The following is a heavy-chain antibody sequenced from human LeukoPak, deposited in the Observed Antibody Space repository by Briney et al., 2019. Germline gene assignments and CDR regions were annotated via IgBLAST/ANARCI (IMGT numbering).Heavy chain of an antibody. V-gene: IGHV4-39*01. Sequence: TASETLSLICTVSGVSVNTRVYYWDWIRHSPGKGLEWIGDVFSRGDTYFNPSFRSRATMSIDTSVNQFSLTLTSVTAADTAVYYCARHVLTRWRYFDYWGQGTLVTVSS. CDR2: VFSRGDT. D-gene: IGHD4-11*01. J-gene: IGHJ4*02. CDR1: GVSVNTRVYY. CDR3: ARHVLTRWRYFDY.